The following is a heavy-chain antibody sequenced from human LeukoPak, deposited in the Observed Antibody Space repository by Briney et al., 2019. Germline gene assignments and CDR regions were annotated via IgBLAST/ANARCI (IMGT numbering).Heavy chain of an antibody. CDR1: GGSISSYY. D-gene: IGHD3-22*01. CDR2: IYYSGSS. Sequence: SETLSLTCTVSGGSISSYYWSWIRQPPGKGLEWIGYIYYSGSSNYNPSLKSRVTISVDTSKNQFSLNLTSVTAADTAVYYCARSDYYYDSLSNYWGQGTLVTVSS. J-gene: IGHJ4*02. CDR3: ARSDYYYDSLSNY. V-gene: IGHV4-59*01.